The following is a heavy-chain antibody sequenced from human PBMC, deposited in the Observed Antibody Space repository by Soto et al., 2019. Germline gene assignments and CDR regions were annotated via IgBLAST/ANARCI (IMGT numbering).Heavy chain of an antibody. D-gene: IGHD2-2*01. V-gene: IGHV4-34*01. CDR1: GGSFSAYS. Sequence: TSETMSLTCAVYGGSFSAYSWSWIRQPPGKGLEWIGEINHSGGTSYNPSLKSRVTISVDTSKSQFSLKLISVTAADTAVYYCARIVVPAGVGGYYFDYWGQGTLVTVSS. CDR2: INHSGGT. CDR3: ARIVVPAGVGGYYFDY. J-gene: IGHJ4*02.